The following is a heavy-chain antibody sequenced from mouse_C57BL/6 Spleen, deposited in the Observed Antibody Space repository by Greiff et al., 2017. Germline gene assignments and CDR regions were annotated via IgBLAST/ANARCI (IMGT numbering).Heavy chain of an antibody. V-gene: IGHV2-5*01. D-gene: IGHD1-1*01. Sequence: QVQLQQSGPGLVQPSQSLSITCTVSGFSLTSYGVHWVRQSPGKGLEWLGVIWRGGGTDYNAAFLSRLSITKDNSKSQVFFKMNSLQADDTAIYYCAKNYYGSSWYFDVWGTGSTVTVSS. CDR3: AKNYYGSSWYFDV. J-gene: IGHJ1*03. CDR2: IWRGGGT. CDR1: GFSLTSYG.